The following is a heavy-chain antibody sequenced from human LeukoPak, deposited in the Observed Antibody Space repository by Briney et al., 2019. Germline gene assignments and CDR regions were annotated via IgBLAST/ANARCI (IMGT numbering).Heavy chain of an antibody. J-gene: IGHJ4*02. Sequence: GGSLRLSCAASGFTFSSYAMSWVRQAPGKGLEWVSAISGSGGSTYYADSVKGGFTISGDNSKNTLYLQMNSLRAEDTAVYYCAKVGYYYDSSGYYYFDYWGQGTLVTVSS. CDR2: ISGSGGST. D-gene: IGHD3-22*01. CDR3: AKVGYYYDSSGYYYFDY. V-gene: IGHV3-23*01. CDR1: GFTFSSYA.